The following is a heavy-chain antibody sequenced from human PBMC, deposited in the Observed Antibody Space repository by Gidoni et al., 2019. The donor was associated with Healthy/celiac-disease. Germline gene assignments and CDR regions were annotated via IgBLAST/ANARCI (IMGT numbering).Heavy chain of an antibody. J-gene: IGHJ4*02. Sequence: EVQLVESGGGLVQPGGSRKLSCAASGFTFSGSAMHWVRQASGKGLEWVGRIRSKANSYATAYAASVKGRFTISRDDSKNTAYLQMNSLKTEDTAVYYCTRQELWFGELYFDYWGQGTLVTVSS. CDR1: GFTFSGSA. D-gene: IGHD3-10*01. CDR3: TRQELWFGELYFDY. V-gene: IGHV3-73*01. CDR2: IRSKANSYAT.